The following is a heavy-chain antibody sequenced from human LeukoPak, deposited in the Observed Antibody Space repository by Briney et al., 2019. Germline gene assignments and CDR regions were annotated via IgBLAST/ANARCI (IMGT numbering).Heavy chain of an antibody. V-gene: IGHV1-2*02. CDR3: ARDGGWYKMLYWFDP. D-gene: IGHD2-2*01. J-gene: IGHJ5*02. CDR1: GYTFTGYY. Sequence: GASVKVSCKASGYTFTGYYIHWVRQAPGQGLEWMGWINPNSGGTSYAQKFQGRVTMTRDTSISTVYMELSRLRSDDTAVYYCARDGGWYKMLYWFDPWGQGTLVTVSS. CDR2: INPNSGGT.